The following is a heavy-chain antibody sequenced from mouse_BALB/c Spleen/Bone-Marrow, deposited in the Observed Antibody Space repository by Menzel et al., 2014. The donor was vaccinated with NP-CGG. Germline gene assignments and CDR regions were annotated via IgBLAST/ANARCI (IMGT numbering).Heavy chain of an antibody. CDR1: GFDFSRFW. D-gene: IGHD1-1*01. CDR2: INPDSSTI. J-gene: IGHJ1*01. Sequence: EVQLVESGGGLVQPGGSLKLSCAASGFDFSRFWMSWVRQAPGKGLEWIGEINPDSSTINYTPSLKDKFIISRDNAKNTRYLQMSIVRSEDTALYYCARLNYYGNLFVWGAGTTVTVSS. CDR3: ARLNYYGNLFV. V-gene: IGHV4-1*02.